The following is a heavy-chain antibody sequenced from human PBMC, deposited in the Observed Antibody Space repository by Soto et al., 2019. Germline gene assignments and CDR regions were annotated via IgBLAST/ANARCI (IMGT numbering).Heavy chain of an antibody. Sequence: QMHLQESGPGLVKPSQTLSLTSAVSGGSINSDAYYCSWIRQPPVKGLEWIGHIYYSGRTYYSPSLESRLTISLDTSKNQFSLRLSSVNASDTAVYYCARDRSNSPDYFDYWGQGTLVTVS. CDR2: IYYSGRT. J-gene: IGHJ4*02. CDR3: ARDRSNSPDYFDY. CDR1: GGSINSDAYY. V-gene: IGHV4-30-4*01. D-gene: IGHD6-6*01.